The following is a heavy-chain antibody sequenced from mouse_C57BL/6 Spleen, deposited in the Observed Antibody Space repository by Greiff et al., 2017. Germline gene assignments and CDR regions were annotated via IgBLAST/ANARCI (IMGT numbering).Heavy chain of an antibody. Sequence: QVQLQQSGAELARPGASVKMSCKASGYTFTSYTMHWVKQRPGQGLKWIGYINPSSGYTKYNQKFKDKATLTADKSSSTAYMQLSSLTSEDSAVYYCARPPHYYAMDYWGQGTSVTVSS. V-gene: IGHV1-4*01. CDR1: GYTFTSYT. CDR3: ARPPHYYAMDY. CDR2: INPSSGYT. J-gene: IGHJ4*01.